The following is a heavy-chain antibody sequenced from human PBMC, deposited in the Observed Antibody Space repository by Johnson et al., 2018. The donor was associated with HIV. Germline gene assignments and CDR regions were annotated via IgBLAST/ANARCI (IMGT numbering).Heavy chain of an antibody. Sequence: VQLVESGGGLVQPGGSLRLSCAASGFSFSRYWMSWVRQAPGKGLQWVANIKQDGSEKYYVDSVKGRFTISRDNAKNSLYLQMNSLRAEETAVYYCARAVADGWFSYDAFDIWGQGTMVTVSS. CDR1: GFSFSRYW. J-gene: IGHJ3*02. CDR3: ARAVADGWFSYDAFDI. V-gene: IGHV3-7*05. CDR2: IKQDGSEK. D-gene: IGHD6-19*01.